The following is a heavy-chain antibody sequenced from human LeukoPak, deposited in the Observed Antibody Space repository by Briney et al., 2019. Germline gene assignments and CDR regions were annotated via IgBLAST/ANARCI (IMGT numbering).Heavy chain of an antibody. CDR3: AKGGSSSGSSEIDY. D-gene: IGHD6-19*01. CDR1: GFTFDDYA. Sequence: PGGSLRLSCAASGFTFDDYAMHWVRQAPGKGLEWVSLISWDGGSTYYADSVKGRFTISRDNSKNSLYLQMNSLRAEDTALYYCAKGGSSSGSSEIDYWGQGTLVTVSS. CDR2: ISWDGGST. J-gene: IGHJ4*02. V-gene: IGHV3-43D*03.